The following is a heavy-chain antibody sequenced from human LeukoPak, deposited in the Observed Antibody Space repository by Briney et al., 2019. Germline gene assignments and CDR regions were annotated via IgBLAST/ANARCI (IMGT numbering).Heavy chain of an antibody. CDR2: IYYSGST. J-gene: IGHJ5*02. CDR3: ARYDSSGYYSGFDP. D-gene: IGHD3-22*01. Sequence: SETLSLTCTVSGGSISSYYWSWIRQPPGKGLEWIGYIYYSGSTNYSPSLKSRVTISVDTSKNQFSLKLSSVTAADTAVYYCARYDSSGYYSGFDPWGQGTLVTVSS. CDR1: GGSISSYY. V-gene: IGHV4-59*01.